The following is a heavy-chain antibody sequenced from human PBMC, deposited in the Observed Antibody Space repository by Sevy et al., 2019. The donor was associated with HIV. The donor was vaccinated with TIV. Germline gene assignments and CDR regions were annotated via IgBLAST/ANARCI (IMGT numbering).Heavy chain of an antibody. CDR3: TRDQWQQVVRPHCDY. J-gene: IGHJ4*02. CDR1: GFTLGDYA. CDR2: IRSKAFGGTT. D-gene: IGHD6-13*01. Sequence: GGSLRLSCAASGFTLGDYAVSWVRQAPGKGLEWVGFIRSKAFGGTTDIAASVKGRFTISRDDSKSIAYLQMNSLKTEDTAVYYCTRDQWQQVVRPHCDYWGQGTLVTVSS. V-gene: IGHV3-49*04.